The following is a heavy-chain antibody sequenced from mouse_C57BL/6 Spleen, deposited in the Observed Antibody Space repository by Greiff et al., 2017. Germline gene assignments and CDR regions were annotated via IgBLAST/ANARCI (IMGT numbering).Heavy chain of an antibody. CDR1: GFTFTTYA. V-gene: IGHV10-3*01. J-gene: IGHJ4*01. D-gene: IGHD2-4*01. Sequence: EVKVVESGGGLVQPKGSLKLSCAASGFTFTTYAMHWVRQAPGKGLEWVARIRSKSSNYATYHADSVKARFTISRAASPTMLYLQMNNMKTEDTAMYYCVRERNDDYDKKYAMDYWGQGTSVTVSS. CDR2: IRSKSSNYAT. CDR3: VRERNDDYDKKYAMDY.